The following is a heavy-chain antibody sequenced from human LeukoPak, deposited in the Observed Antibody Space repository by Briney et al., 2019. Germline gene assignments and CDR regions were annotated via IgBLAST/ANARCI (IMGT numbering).Heavy chain of an antibody. CDR1: GFTFSTYG. Sequence: GGSLRLSCEASGFTFSTYGMHWVRQAPGKGLEWVAGISNGGSYKYYADSVKGRFTISRDNSKNTVYLQMNTLRVEDAAVYYCAKGHTDSGTGFDCWGQGTLVTVSS. CDR3: AKGHTDSGTGFDC. J-gene: IGHJ4*02. CDR2: ISNGGSYK. D-gene: IGHD4-17*01. V-gene: IGHV3-30*18.